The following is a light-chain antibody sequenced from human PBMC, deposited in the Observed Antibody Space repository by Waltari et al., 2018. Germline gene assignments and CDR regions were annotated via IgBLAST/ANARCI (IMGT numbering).Light chain of an antibody. Sequence: DIVMTQSQDSLAVSLGERTTINSSSGQSLLFTSNNKNYLSWYQKKAGQPPRLLLYWASTRESGVPDRFSGGGSGTEFTLSISSLQAEDVAVYYCQQYYNTPLTFGGGTKVDI. CDR3: QQYYNTPLT. CDR1: QSLLFTSNNKNY. V-gene: IGKV4-1*01. CDR2: WAS. J-gene: IGKJ4*01.